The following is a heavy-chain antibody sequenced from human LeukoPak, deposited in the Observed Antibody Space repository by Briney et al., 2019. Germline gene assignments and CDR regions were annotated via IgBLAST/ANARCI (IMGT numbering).Heavy chain of an antibody. CDR2: IYYSGST. J-gene: IGHJ4*02. Sequence: PSETLSLTCTVSGGSISSYYWSWIRQPPGKGLEWIGYIYYSGSTNYNPSLKSRVTISVDTSKNQFSLKLSSVTAADTAVYYCARGTNWAGSFLLDYWGQGTLVTVSS. CDR1: GGSISSYY. CDR3: ARGTNWAGSFLLDY. V-gene: IGHV4-59*01. D-gene: IGHD7-27*01.